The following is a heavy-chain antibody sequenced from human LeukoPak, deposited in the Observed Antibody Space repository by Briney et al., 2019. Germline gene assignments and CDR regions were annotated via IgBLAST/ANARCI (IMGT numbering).Heavy chain of an antibody. Sequence: ASVKVSCKASGYTFPSYFMHWVRQAPGQGLEWMGIINPSGGSTSYAQKFQGRVTMTRDTSTSTVYMELSSLRSEDTAVYYCARATRSYWFDPWGQGTLVTVSS. V-gene: IGHV1-46*01. CDR3: ARATRSYWFDP. CDR1: GYTFPSYF. J-gene: IGHJ5*02. D-gene: IGHD6-13*01. CDR2: INPSGGST.